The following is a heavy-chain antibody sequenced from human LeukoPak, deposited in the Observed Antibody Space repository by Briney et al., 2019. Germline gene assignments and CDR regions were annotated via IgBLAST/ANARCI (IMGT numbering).Heavy chain of an antibody. CDR1: GYTFTGYY. V-gene: IGHV1-2*04. D-gene: IGHD3-22*01. J-gene: IGHJ5*02. Sequence: ASVKVSCKASGYTFTGYYMHWVRQAPGQGLEWMGRINPNSGGTNYAQKFQGWVTMTRDTSISTAYMELSRLRSDDTAVYYCARGKTYYYDSSGLNWFDPWGQGTLVTVSS. CDR3: ARGKTYYYDSSGLNWFDP. CDR2: INPNSGGT.